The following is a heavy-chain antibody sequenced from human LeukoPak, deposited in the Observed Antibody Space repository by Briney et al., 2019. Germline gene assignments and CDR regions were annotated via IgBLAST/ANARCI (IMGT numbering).Heavy chain of an antibody. V-gene: IGHV3-7*01. CDR1: GFTFSSYE. CDR3: VGHSDY. CDR2: IKQDGSEK. Sequence: AGGSLRLSCAASGFTFSSYEMNWVRQAPGKGLEWVANIKQDGSEKYYVDSVKGRFTISRDNAKNSLYLQMNSLRAEDTAVYYCVGHSDYWGQGTLVTVSS. D-gene: IGHD3-16*01. J-gene: IGHJ4*02.